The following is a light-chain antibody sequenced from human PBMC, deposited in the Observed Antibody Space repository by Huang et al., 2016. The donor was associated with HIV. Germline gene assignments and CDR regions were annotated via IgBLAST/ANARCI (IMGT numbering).Light chain of an antibody. CDR2: ERS. Sequence: DIVMTQTPLSLSVIPGQPASISCKSSQSLLHTDGKTSLDWYLQKPGRSPHLLIYERSRRRSGVPDRFRGSGAGTDFTPKISRVEAEDVGVYYCMQGIHLPFTFGPGTKVDIK. CDR3: MQGIHLPFT. CDR1: QSLLHTDGKTS. J-gene: IGKJ3*01. V-gene: IGKV2-29*02.